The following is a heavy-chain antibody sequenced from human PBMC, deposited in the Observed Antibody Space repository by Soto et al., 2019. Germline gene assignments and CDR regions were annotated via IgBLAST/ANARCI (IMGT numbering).Heavy chain of an antibody. CDR2: ISYDGSNK. Sequence: QVQLVESGGGVVQPGRSLRLSCAASGFTFSSYAMHWVRQAPGKGLEWVAVISYDGSNKYYADSVKGRFTISRDNSKNTLYLQMNSLRAEDTAVDYCAYSSGYSLFDYWGQGTLVTVSS. V-gene: IGHV3-30-3*01. J-gene: IGHJ4*02. D-gene: IGHD3-22*01. CDR3: AYSSGYSLFDY. CDR1: GFTFSSYA.